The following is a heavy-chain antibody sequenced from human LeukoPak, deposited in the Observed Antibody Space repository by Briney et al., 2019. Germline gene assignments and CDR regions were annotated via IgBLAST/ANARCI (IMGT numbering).Heavy chain of an antibody. V-gene: IGHV1-69*04. CDR1: GGTFSSYA. J-gene: IGHJ4*02. CDR2: IIPIRCIA. Sequence: SVKVSFKASGGTFSSYAISWVRQAPGQGLAGMGRIIPIRCIANYAQKLQGRVTITPDKPTNTAYMEPSELRAKDTNVYSCASGVYCSGGSCHPFDYCGQGTPVTVSS. D-gene: IGHD2-15*01. CDR3: ASGVYCSGGSCHPFDY.